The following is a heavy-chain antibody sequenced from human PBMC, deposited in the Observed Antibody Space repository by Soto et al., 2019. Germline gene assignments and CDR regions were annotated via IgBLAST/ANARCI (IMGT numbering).Heavy chain of an antibody. D-gene: IGHD6-6*01. Sequence: QVRLVLSGDELKKPGASMKVSCKASGYAFSDHGISWVRQAPGQGLEWIGWISAYNGNTNYAQKFQCRVTVTTDASTATAYMEVRSLTSDDTAVYYCARDHRYSSSFFDSWSQGTLITVSS. CDR1: GYAFSDHG. V-gene: IGHV1-18*04. CDR2: ISAYNGNT. J-gene: IGHJ4*02. CDR3: ARDHRYSSSFFDS.